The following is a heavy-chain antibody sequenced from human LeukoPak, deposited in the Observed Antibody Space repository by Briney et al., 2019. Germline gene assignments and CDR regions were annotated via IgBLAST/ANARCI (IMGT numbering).Heavy chain of an antibody. Sequence: SETLSLTCAVYGGSFSGYYWSWIRQPPGKGLEWIGEINHSGSTYYNPSLKSRVTISVDTSKNQFSLKLSSVTAADTAVYYCAISGSPEAFDYCGQGTLVTVSS. CDR1: GGSFSGYY. CDR2: INHSGST. J-gene: IGHJ4*02. D-gene: IGHD3-10*01. CDR3: AISGSPEAFDY. V-gene: IGHV4-34*01.